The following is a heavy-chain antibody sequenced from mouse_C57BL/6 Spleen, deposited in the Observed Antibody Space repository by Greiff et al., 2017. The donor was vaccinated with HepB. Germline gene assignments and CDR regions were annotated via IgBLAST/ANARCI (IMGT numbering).Heavy chain of an antibody. D-gene: IGHD1-1*01. V-gene: IGHV5-17*01. CDR3: ARSYYGSSYWAMDY. J-gene: IGHJ4*01. CDR2: ISSGSSTL. Sequence: DVMLVESGGGLVKPGGSLKLSCAASGFTFSDYGMHWVRQAPEKGLEWVAYISSGSSTLYYADTVKGRFTISRDNAKNTLFLQMTSLRSEDTAMYYCARSYYGSSYWAMDYWGQGTSVTVSS. CDR1: GFTFSDYG.